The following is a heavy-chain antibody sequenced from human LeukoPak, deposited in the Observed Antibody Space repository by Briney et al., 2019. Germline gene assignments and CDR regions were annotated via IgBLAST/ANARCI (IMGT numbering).Heavy chain of an antibody. CDR2: IYYSGST. CDR1: GDSISSYY. V-gene: IGHV4-59*01. Sequence: SETLSLTCTVSGDSISSYYWSWLRQPPGKGLEWIGYIYYSGSTNYNPSLKSRVTISVDTSKNQFSLKLSSVTAADTAVYYCAREGSGSYYEGDDAFDIWGQGTMVTVSS. J-gene: IGHJ3*02. D-gene: IGHD1-26*01. CDR3: AREGSGSYYEGDDAFDI.